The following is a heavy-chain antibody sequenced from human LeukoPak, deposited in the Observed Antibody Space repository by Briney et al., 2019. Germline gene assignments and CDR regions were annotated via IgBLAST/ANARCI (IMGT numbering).Heavy chain of an antibody. CDR2: INPNSGGT. CDR3: AREAEMATIYDY. J-gene: IGHJ4*02. Sequence: ASVKVSCKASGGTFSSYAISWVRQAPGQGLEWMGWINPNSGGTNYAQKFQGRVTMTRDTSISTAYMELSRLRSDDTAVYYCAREAEMATIYDYWGQGTLVTVSS. CDR1: GGTFSSYA. V-gene: IGHV1-2*02. D-gene: IGHD5-24*01.